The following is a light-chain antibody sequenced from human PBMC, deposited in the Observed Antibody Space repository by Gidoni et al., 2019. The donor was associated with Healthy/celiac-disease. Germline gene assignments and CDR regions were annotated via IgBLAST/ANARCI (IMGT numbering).Light chain of an antibody. J-gene: IGKJ4*01. CDR3: QQRSNWPPLLT. CDR1: QSVSSY. CDR2: DAS. Sequence: EIVLTQSPATLSLLPGERATLSCRASQSVSSYLAWYQQKPGQAPRLLIYDASNRATGIPARFSGSGSGTDFTLTISSLEPEDFAVYYCQQRSNWPPLLTFGGGTKVEIK. V-gene: IGKV3-11*01.